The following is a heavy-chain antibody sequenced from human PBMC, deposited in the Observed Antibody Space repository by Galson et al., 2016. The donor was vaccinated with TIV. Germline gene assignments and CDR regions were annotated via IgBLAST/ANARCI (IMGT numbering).Heavy chain of an antibody. CDR1: GYIFINYY. Sequence: KVSCKASGYIFINYYIHWVRQAPGHGLEWLGWFNPDSGATQYAQKFQGRVTMTRDTSISTAYMELRRLISDDTAVYYCARVNWARAFDYWGQGTQVTVSS. CDR2: FNPDSGAT. D-gene: IGHD7-27*01. CDR3: ARVNWARAFDY. J-gene: IGHJ4*02. V-gene: IGHV1-2*02.